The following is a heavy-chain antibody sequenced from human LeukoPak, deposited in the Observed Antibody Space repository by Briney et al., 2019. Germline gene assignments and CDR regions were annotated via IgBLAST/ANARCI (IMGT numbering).Heavy chain of an antibody. CDR1: GYTFTGYY. J-gene: IGHJ4*02. CDR2: INPNSGGT. Sequence: ASVKVSCKASGYTFTGYYLHWVRQAPGQGLEWMGRINPNSGGTNYAQKFQGRVTMTRDTSISTAYMELSRLRSDDTAVYYCARGIFLEWLLSGFDYWGQGTLVTVSS. CDR3: ARGIFLEWLLSGFDY. D-gene: IGHD3-3*01. V-gene: IGHV1-2*06.